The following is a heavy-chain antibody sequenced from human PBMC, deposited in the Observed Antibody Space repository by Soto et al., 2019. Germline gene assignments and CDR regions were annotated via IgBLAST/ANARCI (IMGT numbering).Heavy chain of an antibody. V-gene: IGHV1-69*13. Sequence: GASVKVSCKASGGTFSSYAISCVRQAPGQGLEWMGGIIPIFGTANYAQKFQGRVTITADESTSTAYMELSSLRSEDTAVYYCAGGREPLTPHFDYWGQGTLVTVSS. J-gene: IGHJ4*02. D-gene: IGHD1-26*01. CDR3: AGGREPLTPHFDY. CDR1: GGTFSSYA. CDR2: IIPIFGTA.